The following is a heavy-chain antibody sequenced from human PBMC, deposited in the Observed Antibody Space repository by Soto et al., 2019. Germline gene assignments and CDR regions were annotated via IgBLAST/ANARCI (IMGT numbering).Heavy chain of an antibody. CDR3: ARAPPRLWVDCSSTSCYSYYYYGMDV. V-gene: IGHV4-31*03. CDR1: GGSISSGGYY. J-gene: IGHJ6*02. D-gene: IGHD2-2*01. CDR2: IYYSGST. Sequence: QVQLQESGPGLVKPSQTLSLTCTVSGGSISSGGYYWSWIRHHPGKGLEWIGYIYYSGSTYYNPSLKSRVTISVDTSKNQFSLKLSSVTAADTAVYYCARAPPRLWVDCSSTSCYSYYYYGMDVWGQGTTVTVSS.